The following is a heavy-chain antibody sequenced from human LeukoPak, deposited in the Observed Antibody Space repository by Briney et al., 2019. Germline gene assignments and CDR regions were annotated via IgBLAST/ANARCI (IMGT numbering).Heavy chain of an antibody. CDR1: GFTFSSYA. V-gene: IGHV3-23*01. Sequence: GGSLRLSCAVSGFTFSSYAVSWVRQAPGKGLEWVSSISGSGGSTYYADSVKGRFTISRDNSKNTLYMQMNSLRAEDTAVYYCAKADCSGWLTVFDYWGQGTLVTVSS. D-gene: IGHD6-19*01. CDR2: ISGSGGST. CDR3: AKADCSGWLTVFDY. J-gene: IGHJ4*02.